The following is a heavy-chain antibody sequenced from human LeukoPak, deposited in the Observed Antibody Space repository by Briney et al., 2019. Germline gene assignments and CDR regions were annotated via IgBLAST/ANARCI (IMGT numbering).Heavy chain of an antibody. Sequence: RSSVKVSCKSSGGTFSSYAISWVRQAPGQGLEWMGGINPIFCTANYAQKFQGRVTITTDESTSTAYMELSSLRSEDTAVYYCARSDSSSWYSDYYYYYMDVWGKGTTVTVSS. J-gene: IGHJ6*03. D-gene: IGHD6-13*01. CDR3: ARSDSSSWYSDYYYYYMDV. CDR1: GGTFSSYA. V-gene: IGHV1-69*05. CDR2: INPIFCTA.